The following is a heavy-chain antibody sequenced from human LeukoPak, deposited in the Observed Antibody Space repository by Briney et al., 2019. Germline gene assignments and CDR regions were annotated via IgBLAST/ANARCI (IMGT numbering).Heavy chain of an antibody. CDR3: ARRVAVPGSYYFDY. J-gene: IGHJ4*02. CDR1: GGSISSYY. CDR2: IYYSGAT. Sequence: SETLSLTCTVSGGSISSYYWTWIRQPPGKGLEWIGFIYYSGATKYNPSLESRVTVPLDTSKNQFSLRLNSVTAADTAVYYCARRVAVPGSYYFDYWSQGTLVTVSS. V-gene: IGHV4-59*08. D-gene: IGHD2-15*01.